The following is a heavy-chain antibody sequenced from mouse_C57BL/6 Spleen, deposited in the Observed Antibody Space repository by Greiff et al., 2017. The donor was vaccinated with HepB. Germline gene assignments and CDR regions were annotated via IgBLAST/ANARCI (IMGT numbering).Heavy chain of an antibody. V-gene: IGHV1-64*01. CDR3: ARRGVPVSSLFDY. J-gene: IGHJ2*01. CDR1: GYTFTSYW. CDR2: IHPNSGST. D-gene: IGHD1-3*01. Sequence: QVQLQQPGAELVKPGASVKLSCKASGYTFTSYWMHWVKQRPGQGLEWIGMIHPNSGSTNYNEKFKSKATLTVDKSSSTAYMQLSSLTSEDSAVYYCARRGVPVSSLFDYWGQGTTLTVSS.